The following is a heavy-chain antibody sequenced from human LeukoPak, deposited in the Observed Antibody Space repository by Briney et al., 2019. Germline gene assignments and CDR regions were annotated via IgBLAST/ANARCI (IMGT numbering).Heavy chain of an antibody. CDR2: IIPIFGTT. J-gene: IGHJ4*02. V-gene: IGHV1-69*06. Sequence: GASVKVSCKTSGGTFSSYAITWVRQTPGQGLEWMGGIIPIFGTTNYAQKFQDRVTITADKSTSTAYMKLSSLRSEDTAVYYCARDEGYCSGGSCYNYFDYWGQGTLVTVSS. CDR1: GGTFSSYA. D-gene: IGHD2-15*01. CDR3: ARDEGYCSGGSCYNYFDY.